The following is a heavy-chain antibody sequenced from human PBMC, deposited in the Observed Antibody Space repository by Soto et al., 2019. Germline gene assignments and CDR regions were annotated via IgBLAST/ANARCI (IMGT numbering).Heavy chain of an antibody. J-gene: IGHJ4*02. CDR3: AREGFHDSSGYYYFDY. Sequence: ASVKVSCKASGYTFTSYAMHWVRQAPGQRLEWMRWINAGNGNTKYSQKLQGRVTITRDTSASTAYMELSSLRSKDTAVYYCAREGFHDSSGYYYFDYWGQGTLVTVSS. CDR1: GYTFTSYA. CDR2: INAGNGNT. D-gene: IGHD3-22*01. V-gene: IGHV1-3*01.